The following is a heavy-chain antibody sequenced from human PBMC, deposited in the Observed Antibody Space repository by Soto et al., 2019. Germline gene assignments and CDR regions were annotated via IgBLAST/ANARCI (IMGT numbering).Heavy chain of an antibody. CDR1: GFTFTSYG. V-gene: IGHV3-33*01. CDR2: VWYDGSQQ. J-gene: IGHJ3*02. D-gene: IGHD2-2*01. CDR3: ARAGYCSSTSCFGNAFDI. Sequence: PGGSLRLSCAPLGFTFTSYGFHWVRQAPGKGLEWVAVVWYDGSQQYYADSVKGRFTISRDNSKNTLYLEMNSLRVEDTAVYYCARAGYCSSTSCFGNAFDIWGQGTMVTVSS.